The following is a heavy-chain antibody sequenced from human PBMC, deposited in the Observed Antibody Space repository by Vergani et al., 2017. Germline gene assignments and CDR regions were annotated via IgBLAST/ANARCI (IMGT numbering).Heavy chain of an antibody. V-gene: IGHV3-33*01. J-gene: IGHJ4*02. CDR1: GFTFSSYG. CDR2: IWYDGSNK. CDR3: ARDTRGAVACPDY. Sequence: QVQLVESGGGVVQPGRSLRLSCAASGFTFSSYGMHWVRQAPGKGLEWVAVIWYDGSNKYYADSVKGRFTISRENSKHTLYLQITSLRAEDTAVYYCARDTRGAVACPDYWGQGSLVTAYS. D-gene: IGHD6-19*01.